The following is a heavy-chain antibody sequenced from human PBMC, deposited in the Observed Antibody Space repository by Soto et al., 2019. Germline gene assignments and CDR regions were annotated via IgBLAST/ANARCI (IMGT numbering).Heavy chain of an antibody. V-gene: IGHV3-21*01. D-gene: IGHD3-22*01. CDR1: GLTFSSYS. CDR2: ISSSSSYI. CDR3: ARDGQYYDSSGYYRTLDY. J-gene: IGHJ4*02. Sequence: GGSLRLSCAASGLTFSSYSMNWVRQAPGKGLEWVSSISSSSSYIYYADSVKGRFTISRDNAKNSLYLQMNSLRAEDTAVYYCARDGQYYDSSGYYRTLDYWGQGTLVTVSS.